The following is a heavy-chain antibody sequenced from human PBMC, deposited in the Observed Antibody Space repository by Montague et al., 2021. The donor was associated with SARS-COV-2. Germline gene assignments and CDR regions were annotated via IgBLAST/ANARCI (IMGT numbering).Heavy chain of an antibody. Sequence: SETLSLTCTVSGGPISSYYWSWIRQPPGKGLEWIGYIYYSGSTNYNPSLKGRVTISVDTSKNQFSLKLSSVTAADTAVYYCARHALGYFDWLNEGYFDYWGQGTLVTVSS. CDR2: IYYSGST. V-gene: IGHV4-59*08. D-gene: IGHD3-9*01. CDR1: GGPISSYY. CDR3: ARHALGYFDWLNEGYFDY. J-gene: IGHJ4*02.